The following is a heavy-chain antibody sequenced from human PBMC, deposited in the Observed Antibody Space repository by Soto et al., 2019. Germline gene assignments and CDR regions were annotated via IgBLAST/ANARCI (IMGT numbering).Heavy chain of an antibody. CDR3: VKDESINWYSGHFRH. Sequence: ESGGGLVQPGRSLRLSCAASGFTFDDYAMHWVRQVPGKGLEWVSGINWNSGSIGYADSVKGQFAISRDNAKNSLHLQMNRLRAEDTAFYYCVKDESINWYSGHFRHWGQGTLVTVSS. CDR1: GFTFDDYA. D-gene: IGHD6-13*01. V-gene: IGHV3-9*01. CDR2: INWNSGSI. J-gene: IGHJ1*01.